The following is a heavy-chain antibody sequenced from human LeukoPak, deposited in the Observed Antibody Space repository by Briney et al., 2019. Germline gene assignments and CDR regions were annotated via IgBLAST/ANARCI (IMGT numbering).Heavy chain of an antibody. CDR2: IYSGGST. D-gene: IGHD3-9*01. J-gene: IGHJ4*02. CDR1: GFTVSSNY. Sequence: GGSLRLSFAASGFTVSSNYMSGVRQAPGKGLEWVSVIYSGGSTYYADSVKGRFTISRDNSKNTLYLQMNSLRAEDTAVYYCTRGGDNDWSPGDYWGQGTLVTVSS. V-gene: IGHV3-53*01. CDR3: TRGGDNDWSPGDY.